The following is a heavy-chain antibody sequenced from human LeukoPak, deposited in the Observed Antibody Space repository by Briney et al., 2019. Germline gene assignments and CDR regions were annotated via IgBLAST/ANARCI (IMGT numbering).Heavy chain of an antibody. D-gene: IGHD2-21*01. V-gene: IGHV4-4*07. J-gene: IGHJ3*01. CDR3: ARVGGASSTLTTFDV. Sequence: PSETLSLTCTVSGGSVRSYFWTWIRQPAGRGLEWIGLIYTSGGTNYNLSLKSQVTISADDSKNQFSLKLNSVTAADTAVYYCARVGGASSTLTTFDVWGQGTVVTVSS. CDR1: GGSVRSYF. CDR2: IYTSGGT.